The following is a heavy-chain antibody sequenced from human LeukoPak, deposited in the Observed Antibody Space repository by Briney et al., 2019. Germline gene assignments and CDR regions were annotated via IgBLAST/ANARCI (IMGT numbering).Heavy chain of an antibody. CDR3: ARDLIAARPGWFDP. CDR1: GFTFSSYS. Sequence: TGGSLRLSCAASGFTFSSYSMTWVRQAPGKGLEWVSYISSSSSTIYYADSVKGRFTISRDNAKNSLYLQMNSLRDEDTAVYYCARDLIAARPGWFDPWGQGTLVTVSS. J-gene: IGHJ5*02. D-gene: IGHD6-6*01. V-gene: IGHV3-48*02. CDR2: ISSSSSTI.